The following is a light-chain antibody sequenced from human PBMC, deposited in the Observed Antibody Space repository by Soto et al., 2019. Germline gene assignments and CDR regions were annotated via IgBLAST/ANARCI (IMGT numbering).Light chain of an antibody. CDR3: SSYTSSSTLGYV. Sequence: QSVLTQPASVSGSPGQSITISCTGTSSDVGGYNYVSWYQQHPGKAPKLMIYEVSYRPSGVSNRFSGSKSGNTASLTISGLQADDESDYYCSSYTSSSTLGYVFGTGTKLTVL. J-gene: IGLJ1*01. V-gene: IGLV2-14*01. CDR1: SSDVGGYNY. CDR2: EVS.